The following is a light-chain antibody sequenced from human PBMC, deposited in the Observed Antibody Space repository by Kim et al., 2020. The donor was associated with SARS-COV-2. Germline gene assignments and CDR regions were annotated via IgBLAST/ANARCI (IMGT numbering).Light chain of an antibody. CDR3: QSYDSSLSGWV. Sequence: QSVLTQPPSVSGAPGQRVTISCTGSSSNIGAGYDVHWYLQLPGTAPKLLIYGNSNQPSGVPDRFSGSKSGTSASLAITGLQAEDEADYYCQSYDSSLSGWVFGGGTQLTVL. CDR1: SSNIGAGYD. CDR2: GNS. V-gene: IGLV1-40*01. J-gene: IGLJ3*02.